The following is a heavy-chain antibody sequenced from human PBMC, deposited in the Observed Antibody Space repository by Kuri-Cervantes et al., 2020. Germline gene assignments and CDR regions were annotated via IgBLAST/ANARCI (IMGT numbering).Heavy chain of an antibody. CDR3: AKGSVWLEHRDWHFDL. CDR2: ISGSGGTT. CDR1: GFTFSTYA. Sequence: GGSLRLSCAASGFTFSTYAMSWVRQAPGKGLEWVSTISGSGGTTYYADSVKGRFTISRDNSKNTLYLQMNSLRAEDTAVYYCAKGSVWLEHRDWHFDLWGRGTLVTVSS. V-gene: IGHV3-23*01. D-gene: IGHD1/OR15-1a*01. J-gene: IGHJ2*01.